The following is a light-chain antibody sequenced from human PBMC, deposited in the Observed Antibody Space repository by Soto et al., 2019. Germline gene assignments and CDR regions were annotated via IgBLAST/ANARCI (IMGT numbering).Light chain of an antibody. V-gene: IGKV3-11*01. CDR1: QCVSSY. Sequence: EIVLTQSPATLSLSPGERATLSCRASQCVSSYLAWYQQKPGQAPRLLIYDASNRATGIPARFSGSGYETDFTLTISSLEPEDFAVYYCQQRSNWPGFGGGTKVEIK. CDR3: QQRSNWPG. CDR2: DAS. J-gene: IGKJ4*02.